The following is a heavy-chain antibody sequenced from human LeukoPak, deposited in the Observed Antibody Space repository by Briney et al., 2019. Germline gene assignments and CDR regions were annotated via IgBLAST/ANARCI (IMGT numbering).Heavy chain of an antibody. CDR2: ISGSGGST. D-gene: IGHD4-17*01. V-gene: IGHV3-23*01. J-gene: IGHJ4*02. Sequence: GGSLRLSCAASGFTFSSYAMHWVRQAPGKGLEWVSAISGSGGSTYYADSVKGRFTISRDNSKNTLYLQMNSLRAEDTAVYFFPKDRDGDYVIFDYWGQGTLVTVSS. CDR1: GFTFSSYA. CDR3: PKDRDGDYVIFDY.